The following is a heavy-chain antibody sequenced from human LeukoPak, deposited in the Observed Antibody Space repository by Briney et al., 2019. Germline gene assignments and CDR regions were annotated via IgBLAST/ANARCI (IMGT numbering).Heavy chain of an antibody. CDR2: IYSGGST. Sequence: PGGSLRLSCAASGFTVSSNYMSWVRQAPGKGLEWVSVIYSGGSTYYAGSVKGRFTISRDNSKNTLYLQMNSLRAEDTAVYYCAAAEYSSSFDYWGQGTLVTVSS. D-gene: IGHD6-6*01. CDR3: AAAEYSSSFDY. CDR1: GFTVSSNY. V-gene: IGHV3-53*01. J-gene: IGHJ4*02.